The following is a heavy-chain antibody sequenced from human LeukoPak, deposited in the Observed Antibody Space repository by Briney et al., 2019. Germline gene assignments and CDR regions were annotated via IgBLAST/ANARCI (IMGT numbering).Heavy chain of an antibody. CDR2: ISGSGGST. Sequence: GGSLTLSCAASGFTFSNYAMTWVRQAPGKGLECVSVISGSGGSTYYADSVKGRFTISRDNSKNTLYLQVNSLRAEDTGVYYCARANHPTYYDSSGYYQDYWGQGTLVTVSS. CDR3: ARANHPTYYDSSGYYQDY. V-gene: IGHV3-23*01. D-gene: IGHD3-22*01. J-gene: IGHJ4*02. CDR1: GFTFSNYA.